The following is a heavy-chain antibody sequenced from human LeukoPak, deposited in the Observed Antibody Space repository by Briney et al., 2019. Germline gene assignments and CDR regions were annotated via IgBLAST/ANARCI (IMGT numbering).Heavy chain of an antibody. CDR3: ASARGSYYFDY. CDR1: DGSISSSSYY. D-gene: IGHD3-16*01. Sequence: SETLSLTCTVSDGSISSSSYYWGWIRQPPGKGLEWIGSIYYSGSTYYNPSLKSRVTISVDTSKNQFSLKLSSVTAADTAVYYCASARGSYYFDYWGQGTLVTVSS. J-gene: IGHJ4*02. V-gene: IGHV4-39*01. CDR2: IYYSGST.